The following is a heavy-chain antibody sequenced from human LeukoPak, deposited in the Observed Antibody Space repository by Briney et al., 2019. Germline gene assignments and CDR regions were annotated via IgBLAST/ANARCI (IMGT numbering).Heavy chain of an antibody. V-gene: IGHV3-NL1*01. D-gene: IGHD5-12*01. CDR3: AREKNEIVVTSYYFDY. CDR2: MYDSGST. J-gene: IGHJ4*02. Sequence: GGSLRLSCAASGFTFSSYGMHWVRQAPGKGLEWVSVMYDSGSTYYADSVKGRFTISRDNSKNTLYLQMNSLRAEDTAVYYCAREKNEIVVTSYYFDYWGQGTLVTVSS. CDR1: GFTFSSYG.